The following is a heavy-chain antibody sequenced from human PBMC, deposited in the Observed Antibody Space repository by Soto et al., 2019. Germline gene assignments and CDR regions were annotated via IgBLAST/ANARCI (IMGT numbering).Heavy chain of an antibody. CDR1: GGSISSGGYY. J-gene: IGHJ5*02. Sequence: PSETLSLTCTVSGGSISSGGYYWSWIRQHPGKGLEWIGYIYYIGSTYYNPSLKSRVTISVDTSKNQFSLKLSSVTAADTAVYYFPIRYCSGGSCYSAPSRNKWFDPWGQGTLVTVSS. CDR3: PIRYCSGGSCYSAPSRNKWFDP. CDR2: IYYIGST. V-gene: IGHV4-31*03. D-gene: IGHD2-15*01.